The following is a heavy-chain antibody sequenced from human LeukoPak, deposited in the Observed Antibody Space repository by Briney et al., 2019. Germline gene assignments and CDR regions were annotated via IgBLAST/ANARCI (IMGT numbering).Heavy chain of an antibody. V-gene: IGHV1-46*01. J-gene: IGHJ4*02. D-gene: IGHD3-10*01. CDR1: GYTFPSYY. Sequence: GPSVKVSCKASGYTFPSYYMHWVRQAPGQGLEWMGVINPSGGNTNSAQTFQGRVTMTRNTSISTAYMELSSLRSEDTAVYYCARGGWFGEFYDYWGQGTLVTVSS. CDR3: ARGGWFGEFYDY. CDR2: INPSGGNT.